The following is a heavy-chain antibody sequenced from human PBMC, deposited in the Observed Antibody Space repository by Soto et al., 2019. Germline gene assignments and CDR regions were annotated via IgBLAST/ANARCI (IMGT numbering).Heavy chain of an antibody. V-gene: IGHV3-23*01. J-gene: IGHJ4*02. D-gene: IGHD5-18*01. CDR3: AKSSLIQLWFFDY. CDR2: ISGSGGST. CDR1: GFTFSSYA. Sequence: PGGSLRLSCAASGFTFSSYAMSWVRQAPGKGLEWVSAISGSGGSTYYADSVTGRFTISRDHSKNTLYLQMNSLRAEDTAVYYCAKSSLIQLWFFDYWGPGTLVTVSS.